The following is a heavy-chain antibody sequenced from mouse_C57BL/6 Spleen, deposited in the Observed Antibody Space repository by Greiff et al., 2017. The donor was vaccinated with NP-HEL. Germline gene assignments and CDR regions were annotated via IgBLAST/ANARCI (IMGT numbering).Heavy chain of an antibody. CDR3: AMASHWYFDV. Sequence: QVQLKESGPELVKPGASVKISCKASGYAFSSSWMNWVKQRPGKGLEWIGRIYPGDGDTNYNGKFKGKATLTADKSSSTAYMQLSSLTSEDSAVYFCAMASHWYFDVWGTGTTVTVSA. J-gene: IGHJ1*03. CDR1: GYAFSSSW. V-gene: IGHV1-82*01. CDR2: IYPGDGDT.